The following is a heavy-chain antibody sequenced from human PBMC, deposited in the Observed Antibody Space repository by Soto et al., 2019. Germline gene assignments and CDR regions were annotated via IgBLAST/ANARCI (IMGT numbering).Heavy chain of an antibody. CDR3: ARESKYYYDSSGYSHAFDI. D-gene: IGHD3-22*01. J-gene: IGHJ3*02. CDR2: IYHSGRT. CDR1: GYSINIGYY. Sequence: SETLTLTCAFSGYSINIGYYWGWIRQPPVKGLEWIGSIYHSGRTYYNPSLKSRVTISVDTSKNQFSLKLSSVTAADTAVYYCARESKYYYDSSGYSHAFDIWGQGTMVTVS. V-gene: IGHV4-38-2*02.